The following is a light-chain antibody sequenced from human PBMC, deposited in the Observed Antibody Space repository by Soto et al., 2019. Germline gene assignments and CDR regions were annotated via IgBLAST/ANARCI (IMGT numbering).Light chain of an antibody. J-gene: IGKJ2*02. Sequence: DIQMTQSPTSLSVSAGDTVTITCQASRDISVYLNWYQHKPGHPPKLIVYDASNLQTGVPSKFSGSGSGTHFTFTITNLQPEDIATYYCQQYDHFPPCTFGQGTKLDIK. V-gene: IGKV1-33*01. CDR1: RDISVY. CDR2: DAS. CDR3: QQYDHFPPCT.